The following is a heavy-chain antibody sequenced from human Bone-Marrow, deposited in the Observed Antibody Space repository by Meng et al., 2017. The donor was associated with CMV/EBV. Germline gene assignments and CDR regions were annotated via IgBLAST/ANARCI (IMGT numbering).Heavy chain of an antibody. CDR1: GGSISSSSYY. V-gene: IGHV4-39*01. D-gene: IGHD2-2*01. CDR3: ARQGSYCSSTSCFDY. J-gene: IGHJ4*02. Sequence: SETLSLTCTVSGGSISSSSYYWGWIRQPPGKGLEWIGSIYYSGSTYYNPSLKSRVTISVDTSKNQFSVKLSSVTAADTAVCYCARQGSYCSSTSCFDYWGQGTLVTVSS. CDR2: IYYSGST.